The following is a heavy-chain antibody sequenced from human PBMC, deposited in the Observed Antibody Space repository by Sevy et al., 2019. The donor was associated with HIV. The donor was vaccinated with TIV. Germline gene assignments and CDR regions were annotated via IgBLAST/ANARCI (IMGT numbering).Heavy chain of an antibody. CDR1: GFISSPYW. CDR2: INPDGSIT. D-gene: IGHD3-22*01. J-gene: IGHJ5*02. V-gene: IGHV3-74*01. CDR3: AKAGYYYDSSGYNWFDP. Sequence: GGSLRLSCTASGFISSPYWMHWVRQAPGKGLVWVSRINPDGSITSYADAMKGRFIISRDNARNTLYLQMNSLRAEDTVVYYCAKAGYYYDSSGYNWFDPWGQVTLVTVSS.